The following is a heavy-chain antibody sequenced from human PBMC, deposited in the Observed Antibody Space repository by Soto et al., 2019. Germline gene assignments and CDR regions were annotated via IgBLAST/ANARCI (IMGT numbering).Heavy chain of an antibody. V-gene: IGHV1-69*13. J-gene: IGHJ5*02. CDR2: IIPIFGTA. Sequence: ASVKVSCKASGGTSSSYAISWVRQAPGQGLEWMGGIIPIFGTANYAQKFQGRVTITADESTSTAYMELSSLRSEDTAVYYCARGGLNPNWFDPWGQGTLVTVSS. D-gene: IGHD5-12*01. CDR1: GGTSSSYA. CDR3: ARGGLNPNWFDP.